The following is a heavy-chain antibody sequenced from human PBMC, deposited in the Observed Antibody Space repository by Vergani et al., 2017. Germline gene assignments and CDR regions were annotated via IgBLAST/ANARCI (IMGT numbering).Heavy chain of an antibody. CDR2: ISWDGGST. CDR3: ARDGRIDAEGTELDY. Sequence: EVQLVESGGVVVQPGGSLRLSCAASGFTFDDYTMHWVRQAPGKGLEWVSLISWDGGSTYYADSVKGRFTISRDNSKNSLYLQMNSLRDEDTAVYYCARDGRIDAEGTELDYWGQGTLVTVSS. CDR1: GFTFDDYT. V-gene: IGHV3-43*01. D-gene: IGHD1-14*01. J-gene: IGHJ4*02.